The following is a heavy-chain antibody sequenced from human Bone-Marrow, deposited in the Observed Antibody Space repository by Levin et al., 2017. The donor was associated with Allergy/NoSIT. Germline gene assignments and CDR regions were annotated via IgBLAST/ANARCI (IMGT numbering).Heavy chain of an antibody. J-gene: IGHJ4*02. Sequence: PGGSLRLSCVASGITFRTYSVNWVRQAPGKGLEWISYISSSGDAIYYADSVRGRFTISRDNAKNSLYLQMSSLSAEDTAVYYCASGTTVTPYYFDFWGQGTLVSVSS. CDR3: ASGTTVTPYYFDF. CDR2: ISSSGDAI. CDR1: GITFRTYS. D-gene: IGHD4-17*01. V-gene: IGHV3-48*01.